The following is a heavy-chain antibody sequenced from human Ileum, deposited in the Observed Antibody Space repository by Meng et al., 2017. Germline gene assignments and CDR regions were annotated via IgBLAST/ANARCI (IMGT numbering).Heavy chain of an antibody. V-gene: IGHV3-15*01. D-gene: IGHD3-10*01. J-gene: IGHJ5*02. CDR2: IKSKTDGGTT. Sequence: GESLKISCVASGFTFSDAWMNWVRRAPGKGLERVGRIKSKTDGGTTDYAAPVKGRFTISRDDSKNTLYLQMSSLKSEDTAVYYCATGPYGSGTYPLGHWGQGTRVTVSS. CDR1: GFTFSDAW. CDR3: ATGPYGSGTYPLGH.